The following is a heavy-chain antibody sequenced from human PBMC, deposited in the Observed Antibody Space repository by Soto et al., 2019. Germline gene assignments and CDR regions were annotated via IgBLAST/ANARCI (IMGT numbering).Heavy chain of an antibody. CDR3: ARLGGYVSVGYYYLWDS. CDR2: INHSGST. Sequence: QLQLQESGPGLVKPSETLSLTCRVADGSMNSDSSYWVWIRQPPGKGLEWIGVINHSGSTYHNLSLQGRGTMSVDASRNQFSLKLTSMTAADTAVYYCARLGGYVSVGYYYLWDSWGQGTLVTVSS. V-gene: IGHV4-39*01. J-gene: IGHJ4*02. D-gene: IGHD3-22*01. CDR1: DGSMNSDSSY.